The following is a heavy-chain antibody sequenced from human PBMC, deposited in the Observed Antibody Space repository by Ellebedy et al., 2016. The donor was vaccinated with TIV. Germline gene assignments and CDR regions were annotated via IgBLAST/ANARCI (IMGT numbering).Heavy chain of an antibody. D-gene: IGHD3-16*02. V-gene: IGHV3-23*01. Sequence: GGSLRLSCAASGFTFRSYAMSWVRQAPGKGLEWVSTISSSGLSRYYTDSVKGRFTISRDNSKNHLYLQMNSLRAEDKAINYCAKDRVIPVPGTGHLYYWGQGTLVPVSS. CDR2: ISSSGLSR. J-gene: IGHJ4*02. CDR3: AKDRVIPVPGTGHLYY. CDR1: GFTFRSYA.